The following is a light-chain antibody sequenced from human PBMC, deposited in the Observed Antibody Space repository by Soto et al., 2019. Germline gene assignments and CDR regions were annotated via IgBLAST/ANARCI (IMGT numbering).Light chain of an antibody. V-gene: IGKV3-20*01. CDR1: QSVTSY. Sequence: EIVLTQSPGTLALSPGYRATLSYRDSQSVTSYLAWYQQKPGQAPRLIXFGASSRATGIPDKFSGSGSGTDLTLTISRLETEDFAVYYCQQYRSSPPLTFGGGTKVEIK. CDR2: GAS. J-gene: IGKJ4*01. CDR3: QQYRSSPPLT.